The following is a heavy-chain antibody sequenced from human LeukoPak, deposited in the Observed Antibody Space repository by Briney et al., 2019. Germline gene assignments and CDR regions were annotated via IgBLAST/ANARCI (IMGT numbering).Heavy chain of an antibody. V-gene: IGHV4-30-4*01. J-gene: IGHJ4*02. CDR3: ARGVMAGYYPFDY. Sequence: SETLSLTCTVSGGSISSGDYYWSWIRQPPGKGLEWIGYIYYSGSTYYNPSLKSRVTISVDTSKNQFSLRLSSVTAADTAVYYCARGVMAGYYPFDYWGQGTLVTVSS. CDR2: IYYSGST. CDR1: GGSISSGDYY. D-gene: IGHD3-9*01.